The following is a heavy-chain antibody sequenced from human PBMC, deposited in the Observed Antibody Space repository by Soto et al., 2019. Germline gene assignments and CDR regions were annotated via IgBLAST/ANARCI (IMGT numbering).Heavy chain of an antibody. Sequence: EVHLVESGGGLVKPGGSLRLSCAVSGFTFSSFTMNWFRQAPGKGLEWVSSISPSTSHIYYADSVKGRFTISRDNAKNSLFLQMNSLRAEDTAVYYCSGCSGGACHQNYGMDVWGQGTTVTVSS. D-gene: IGHD2-15*01. CDR2: ISPSTSHI. CDR3: SGCSGGACHQNYGMDV. CDR1: GFTFSSFT. J-gene: IGHJ6*02. V-gene: IGHV3-21*01.